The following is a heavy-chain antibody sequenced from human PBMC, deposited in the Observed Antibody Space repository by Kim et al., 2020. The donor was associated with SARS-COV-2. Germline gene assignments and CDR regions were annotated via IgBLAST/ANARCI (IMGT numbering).Heavy chain of an antibody. CDR2: IVVGSGNT. J-gene: IGHJ6*02. CDR3: AADSARYYYYGMDV. Sequence: SVKVSCKASGFTFTSSAVQWVRQARGQRLEWIGWIVVGSGNTNYAQKFQERVTITRDMSTSTAYMELSSLRSEDTAVYYCAADSARYYYYGMDVWGQGTTVTVSS. V-gene: IGHV1-58*01. CDR1: GFTFTSSA.